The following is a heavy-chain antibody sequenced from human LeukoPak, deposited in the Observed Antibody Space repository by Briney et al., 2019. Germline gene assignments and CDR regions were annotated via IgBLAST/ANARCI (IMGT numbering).Heavy chain of an antibody. Sequence: GGSLRLSCAASGFTFSDYYMSWIRQAPGKGLEWVGFIRSKAYGGTTEYAASVKGRFTISRDDSKSIAYLQMNSLKTEDTAVYYCTSVIARHYYYYYMDVWGKGTTVTVSS. CDR3: TSVIARHYYYYYMDV. V-gene: IGHV3-49*03. J-gene: IGHJ6*03. CDR2: IRSKAYGGTT. CDR1: GFTFSDYY. D-gene: IGHD2-21*01.